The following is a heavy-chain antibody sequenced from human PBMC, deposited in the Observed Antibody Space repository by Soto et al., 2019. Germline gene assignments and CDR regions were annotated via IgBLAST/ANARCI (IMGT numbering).Heavy chain of an antibody. CDR2: INSDGSST. CDR3: ARVNSSSWYQVYYYYGMDV. D-gene: IGHD6-13*01. CDR1: GFTFSSYW. J-gene: IGHJ6*02. Sequence: WGSLRLSCAASGFTFSSYWMHWVRQAPGKGLVWVSRINSDGSSTSYADSVKGRFTISRDNAKNTLYLQMNSLRAEDTAVYYCARVNSSSWYQVYYYYGMDVWGQGTTVTVSS. V-gene: IGHV3-74*01.